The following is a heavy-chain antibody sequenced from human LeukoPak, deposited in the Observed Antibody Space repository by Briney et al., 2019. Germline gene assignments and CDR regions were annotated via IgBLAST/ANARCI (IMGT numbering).Heavy chain of an antibody. J-gene: IGHJ1*01. CDR1: GFTISSYW. CDR2: IKHDGSEK. Sequence: GGSLRLSCAASGFTISSYWMSWVRQAPGKGLEWVANIKHDGSEKYYVDSVKGRFTISRDNAKNSLYLQMNSLRAEDTAVYYCARGGTLEYFQYWGQGTLVSVSS. CDR3: ARGGTLEYFQY. V-gene: IGHV3-7*04.